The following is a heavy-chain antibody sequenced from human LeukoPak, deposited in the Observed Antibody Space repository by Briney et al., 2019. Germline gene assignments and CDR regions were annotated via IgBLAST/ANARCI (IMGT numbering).Heavy chain of an antibody. Sequence: PSETLSLTCAVYGGSFSGYYWSWIRQPPGKGLERIGEINHRRSTNYNPSLKSRVTMSLDTSKNQFSLKLSSVTAADTAVYYCARGRGYLGENDFWGQGTLVTVSS. J-gene: IGHJ4*02. CDR1: GGSFSGYY. CDR2: INHRRST. D-gene: IGHD5-18*01. V-gene: IGHV4-34*01. CDR3: ARGRGYLGENDF.